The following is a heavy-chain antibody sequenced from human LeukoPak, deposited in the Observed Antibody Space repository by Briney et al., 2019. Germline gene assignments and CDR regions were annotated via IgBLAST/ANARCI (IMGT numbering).Heavy chain of an antibody. CDR2: ISISGSYI. D-gene: IGHD1-26*01. Sequence: PGGSLRLSCAASGFILSDYNMNWVRQAPGKGLEGVSFISISGSYITYADSVKGRFTISRDNAKNSLYLQMNSLRAEDTAVYYCARDLSATIRAYDYWGQGTLVTVSS. CDR1: GFILSDYN. J-gene: IGHJ4*02. CDR3: ARDLSATIRAYDY. V-gene: IGHV3-21*01.